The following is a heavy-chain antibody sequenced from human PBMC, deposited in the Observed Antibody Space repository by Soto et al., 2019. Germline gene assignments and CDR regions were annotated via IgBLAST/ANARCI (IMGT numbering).Heavy chain of an antibody. Sequence: QVQLVGSGAGVVQPGRSLRLSCAASGVTFSNYAMHWVRQAPGKGLEWVAVIWSDGTNKYYADSVKGRFTISRDKSKHTLYLQMNSLRAEDTAVYYCARAPLTIYETSGYYDYWGQGIQVTVSS. V-gene: IGHV3-33*01. D-gene: IGHD3-22*01. CDR2: IWSDGTNK. CDR3: ARAPLTIYETSGYYDY. CDR1: GVTFSNYA. J-gene: IGHJ4*02.